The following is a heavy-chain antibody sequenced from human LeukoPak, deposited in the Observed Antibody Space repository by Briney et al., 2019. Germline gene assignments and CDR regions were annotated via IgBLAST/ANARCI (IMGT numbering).Heavy chain of an antibody. CDR2: IYYSGST. D-gene: IGHD6-19*01. V-gene: IGHV4-59*01. CDR3: AREISPSSGWSNWFDP. J-gene: IGHJ5*02. CDR1: GGSISNYF. Sequence: SSETLSLTCTVSGGSISNYFWSWIRQPPGKGLEWIGYIYYSGSTNYNPSLKSRVTISVDTSKNQFSLKLSSVTAADTAVYYCAREISPSSGWSNWFDPWGQGTLVTVSS.